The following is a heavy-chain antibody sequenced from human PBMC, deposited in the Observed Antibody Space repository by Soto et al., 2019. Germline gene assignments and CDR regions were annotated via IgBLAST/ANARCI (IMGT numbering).Heavy chain of an antibody. CDR3: ARVWALSIGDSEAFDI. V-gene: IGHV1-18*01. CDR2: IIAYNCNT. J-gene: IGHJ3*02. D-gene: IGHD4-17*01. CDR1: GYTFTSYG. Sequence: ASVKVSCKASGYTFTSYGISWVRQAPGQGLELMGWIIAYNCNTNYSQKLQGRVTMTTDTSTSTAYMELRSLRSYDTAVFYCARVWALSIGDSEAFDIWGQGTMVTVSS.